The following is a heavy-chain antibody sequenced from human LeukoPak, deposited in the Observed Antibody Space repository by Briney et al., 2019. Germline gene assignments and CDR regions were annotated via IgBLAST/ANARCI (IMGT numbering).Heavy chain of an antibody. CDR3: ARGGSVLRYFDWDY. J-gene: IGHJ4*02. CDR2: IYYSGNT. Sequence: SETLSLTCTVSGGSIRSYYWSWIRQPPGKGLEWIGYIYYSGNTNYNPSLKSRLTISIDTSKNQFSPKLSSVTAADTAVYYCARGGSVLRYFDWDYWGQGALVTVSS. D-gene: IGHD3-9*01. CDR1: GGSIRSYY. V-gene: IGHV4-59*01.